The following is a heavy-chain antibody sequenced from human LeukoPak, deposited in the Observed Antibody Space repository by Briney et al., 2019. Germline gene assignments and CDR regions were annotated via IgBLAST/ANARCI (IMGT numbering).Heavy chain of an antibody. V-gene: IGHV4-61*02. D-gene: IGHD4-23*01. CDR1: GGSISSGSYY. Sequence: PSQTLSLTCTVSGGSISSGSYYWSWIRQPAGKGLEWIGRIYTSGSTNYNPSLKSRVTISVDTSKNQFSLKLSSVTAADTAVYYCARDRWEPSPLPFDWDQGTLVTVSS. J-gene: IGHJ4*02. CDR2: IYTSGST. CDR3: ARDRWEPSPLPFD.